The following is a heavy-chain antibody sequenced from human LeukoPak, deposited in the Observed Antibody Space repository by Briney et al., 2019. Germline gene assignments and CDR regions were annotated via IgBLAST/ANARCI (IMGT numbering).Heavy chain of an antibody. CDR1: GLSSSNYA. J-gene: IGHJ4*02. CDR2: ITSNGNDT. CDR3: ALDWGFDY. Sequence: GGSLRLTCVVSGLSSSNYAMGWVRQAPGKGLEWVSSITSNGNDTFYAVSVKDRFTISRDNSRDTVFLQMNSLRADDTAVYYCALDWGFDYWGQGTLVTVSS. V-gene: IGHV3-23*01. D-gene: IGHD3-3*01.